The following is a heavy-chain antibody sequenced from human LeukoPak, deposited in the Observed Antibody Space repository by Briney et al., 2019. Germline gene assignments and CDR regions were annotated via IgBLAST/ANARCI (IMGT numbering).Heavy chain of an antibody. D-gene: IGHD4-17*01. CDR1: GFTFSIYG. J-gene: IGHJ4*02. Sequence: PGGSLRLSCAASGFTFSIYGMHWVRQAPGKGLEWVAFIRYDGSYKYYVDSVKGRFTISRDNPKNTLYLQMNSLRAEDTAVYYCARDYGDFLAPQDYWGQGTLVTVSS. CDR3: ARDYGDFLAPQDY. CDR2: IRYDGSYK. V-gene: IGHV3-30*02.